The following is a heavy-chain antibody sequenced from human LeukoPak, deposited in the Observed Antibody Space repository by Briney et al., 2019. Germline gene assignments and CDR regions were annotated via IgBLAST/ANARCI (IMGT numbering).Heavy chain of an antibody. Sequence: SVKVSFQGSGGTFSSYAISWVRQAPGQGLEWMGGVIPIFGTANYAQKFQGRVTITADESTSTAYMELSSLRSEDTAVYYCAKSIAARYSGYNWFDPWGQGTLVTVSS. J-gene: IGHJ5*02. D-gene: IGHD6-6*01. CDR3: AKSIAARYSGYNWFDP. CDR2: VIPIFGTA. CDR1: GGTFSSYA. V-gene: IGHV1-69*01.